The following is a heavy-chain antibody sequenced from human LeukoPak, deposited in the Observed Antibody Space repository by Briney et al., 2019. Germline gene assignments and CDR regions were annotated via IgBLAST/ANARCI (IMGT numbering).Heavy chain of an antibody. Sequence: PSETLSLTCTVSGGSISSYYWSWIRQPPGEGLEWIGYISYSGNTNYNPSLKGRVTISVDTSKNQFSLKLSSVTAADTAVYYCARQGGYIAPLALWGQGTLVTVSA. CDR2: ISYSGNT. D-gene: IGHD6-13*01. V-gene: IGHV4-59*08. CDR1: GGSISSYY. CDR3: ARQGGYIAPLAL. J-gene: IGHJ4*02.